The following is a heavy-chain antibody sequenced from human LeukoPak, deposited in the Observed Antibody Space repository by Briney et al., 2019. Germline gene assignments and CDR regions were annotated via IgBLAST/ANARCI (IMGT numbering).Heavy chain of an antibody. V-gene: IGHV3-23*01. J-gene: IGHJ6*02. Sequence: GGSLRLSCAASGFTFSSYAMSWVRQAPGKGLEWVSTINSDGSTYYADSVKGRFTISRDNSNTLYLQMNSLRAEDTAVYYCAESAAAGDHYYGMDVWGQGTTVTVSS. D-gene: IGHD6-13*01. CDR2: INSDGST. CDR1: GFTFSSYA. CDR3: AESAAAGDHYYGMDV.